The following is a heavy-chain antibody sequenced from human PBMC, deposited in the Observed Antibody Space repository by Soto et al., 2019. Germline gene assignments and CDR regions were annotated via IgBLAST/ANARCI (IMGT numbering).Heavy chain of an antibody. J-gene: IGHJ6*02. CDR3: ATLRPSSPMAYYYGMDV. D-gene: IGHD2-2*01. CDR2: IIPIFGTA. Sequence: SVKVSCKASRVAFSKFIVTWVRQAPGLGLEWVGGIIPIFGTANYAQKFQGRVTITADESTSTSYMEVNNLRSEDTAVYSCATLRPSSPMAYYYGMDVWGQGTTVTVSS. V-gene: IGHV1-69*13. CDR1: RVAFSKFI.